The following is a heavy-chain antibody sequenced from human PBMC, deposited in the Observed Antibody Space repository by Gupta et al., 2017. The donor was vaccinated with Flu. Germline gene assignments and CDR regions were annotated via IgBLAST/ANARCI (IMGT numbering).Heavy chain of an antibody. J-gene: IGHJ6*02. CDR2: ISGPGDST. CDR1: GFTFRNYA. CDR3: AKDVEDTSDVYGFYGVDV. V-gene: IGHV3-23*02. D-gene: IGHD3-22*01. Sequence: EVRLLESGGTLTQPGGSLRLACITSGFTFRNYAMTWVRQSPGKGLEWVSTISGPGDSTYYGDSVRGRFTISRDNYKNTLYLQMRSLRGEDTATYYCAKDVEDTSDVYGFYGVDVWGQGTTVTVSS.